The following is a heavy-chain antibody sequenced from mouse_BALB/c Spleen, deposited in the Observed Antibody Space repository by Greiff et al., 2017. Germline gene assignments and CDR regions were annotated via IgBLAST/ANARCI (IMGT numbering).Heavy chain of an antibody. J-gene: IGHJ2*01. D-gene: IGHD1-1*01. V-gene: IGHV1-26*01. CDR2: INPYNGAT. CDR3: ARTEGDITTVVEGDFDY. Sequence: EVQLQQSGPELVKPGASVKISCKASGYSFTGYYMHWVKQSHVKSLEWIGRINPYNGATSYNQNFKDKASLTVDKSSSTAYMELHSLTSEDSAVYYCARTEGDITTVVEGDFDYWGQGTTLTVSS. CDR1: GYSFTGYY.